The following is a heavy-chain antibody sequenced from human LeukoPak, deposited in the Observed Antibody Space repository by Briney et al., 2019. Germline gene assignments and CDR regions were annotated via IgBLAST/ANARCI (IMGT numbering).Heavy chain of an antibody. J-gene: IGHJ4*02. CDR2: IHYSEST. CDR3: ARDIREVGESHYFDY. Sequence: PSETLSLTCTFSVISITTYYWSWIRQPPGKGREWIGLIHYSESTTYNPSLKSRVTISIDTSKNQFSLHLSSVTAADTAVYYCARDIREVGESHYFDYWGQGILVTV. CDR1: VISITTYY. V-gene: IGHV4-59*01. D-gene: IGHD1-26*01.